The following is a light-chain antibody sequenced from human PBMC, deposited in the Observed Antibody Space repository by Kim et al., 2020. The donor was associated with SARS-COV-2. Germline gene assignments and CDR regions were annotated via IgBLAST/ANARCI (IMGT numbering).Light chain of an antibody. J-gene: IGKJ1*01. CDR1: ASVNSN. Sequence: LWVRATLSCRSSASVNSNISWDRQKPSPAPVLLIFSAASRATVTPARFSCSGSGSEFTLTITSLRSAESAVYYYQQYENWPPRWTFGQGTKVDIK. CDR2: SAA. CDR3: QQYENWPPRWT. V-gene: IGKV3D-15*01.